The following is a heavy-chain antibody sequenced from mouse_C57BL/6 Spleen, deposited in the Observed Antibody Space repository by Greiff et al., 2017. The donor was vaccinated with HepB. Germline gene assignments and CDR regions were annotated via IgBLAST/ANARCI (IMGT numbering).Heavy chain of an antibody. CDR3: ARGDYYAIGY. V-gene: IGHV3-4*01. Sequence: DVQLQESGPALVKPSQTVSLTCTVTGYSITNGNHWWNWLRQDSGSKLEWIGDTSTSGSTYSNPSLKSRISITRDTSKNQLVLQLNSVTTEDIATYYCARGDYYAIGYWGQGTSVTVSS. CDR2: TSTSGST. J-gene: IGHJ4*01. CDR1: GYSITNGNHW.